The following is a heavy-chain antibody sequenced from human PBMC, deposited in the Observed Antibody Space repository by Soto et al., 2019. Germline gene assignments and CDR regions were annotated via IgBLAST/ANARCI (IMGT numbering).Heavy chain of an antibody. J-gene: IGHJ6*02. CDR1: GGSVSSGSYQ. D-gene: IGHD3-3*01. CDR3: ARLHFYDFWSGSVPTDV. CDR2: IYYTGST. Sequence: QVQLQESGPGLVKPSETLSLTCTVSGGSVSSGSYQWSWIRQSPGKGLEWIGYIYYTGSTNYNPSLKSRVTISVDTSTNQFSLKLTSVTAADTALYFCARLHFYDFWSGSVPTDVWGQGTTVTVSS. V-gene: IGHV4-61*01.